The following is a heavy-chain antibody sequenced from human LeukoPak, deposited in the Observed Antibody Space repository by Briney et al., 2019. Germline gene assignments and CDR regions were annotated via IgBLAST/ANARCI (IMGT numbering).Heavy chain of an antibody. CDR3: AKMEGQRLYDYCMDV. CDR2: MSGSGYYT. V-gene: IGHV3-23*01. CDR1: GFAFSNFA. D-gene: IGHD3-3*01. Sequence: GGSLRLSCAASGFAFSNFAMSWVRQAPGKGLEWVSAMSGSGYYTYYVESVKGRFTISRDNSKNTLYLHMNSLRADDTAVYYCAKMEGQRLYDYCMDVWGRRTTVTVSS. J-gene: IGHJ6*03.